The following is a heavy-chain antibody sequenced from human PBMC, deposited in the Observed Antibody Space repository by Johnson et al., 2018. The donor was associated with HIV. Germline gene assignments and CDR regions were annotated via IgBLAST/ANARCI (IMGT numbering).Heavy chain of an antibody. J-gene: IGHJ3*02. CDR3: AGGGAYSSSSIGDAFDI. CDR2: ISGSGGST. Sequence: MQLVESGGGLVQPGGSLRLSCAASGFTFSSYAMSWVRQAPGKGLEWVSAISGSGGSTYYADSVKGRFTISRDNSKNTLYLKMNSLRAEDTAVYYGAGGGAYSSSSIGDAFDIWGQGTMVTVSS. D-gene: IGHD6-6*01. CDR1: GFTFSSYA. V-gene: IGHV3-23*04.